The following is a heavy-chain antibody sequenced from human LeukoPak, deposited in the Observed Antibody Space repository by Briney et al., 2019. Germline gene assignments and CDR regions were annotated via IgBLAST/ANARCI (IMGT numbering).Heavy chain of an antibody. V-gene: IGHV3-23*01. Sequence: ESGRLSCAASGFTVSRYARSWVRQTPGKGLKRGRVINNSGDNTYYADYVKGRFTISRDNSKNTLYLQMDSLRAEDTAVYYCAKAPLVWEGEDYWGQGTLVTVSS. CDR3: AKAPLVWEGEDY. CDR2: INNSGDNT. CDR1: GFTVSRYA. D-gene: IGHD6-13*01. J-gene: IGHJ4*02.